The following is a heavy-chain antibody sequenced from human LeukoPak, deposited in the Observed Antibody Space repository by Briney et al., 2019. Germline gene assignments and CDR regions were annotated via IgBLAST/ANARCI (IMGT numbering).Heavy chain of an antibody. Sequence: GESLKISCKGSGYSFTSYWIGWVRQMPGKGLEWMGIIYPGDSDTRYSPSFQGHVTISGDKSISTAYLQWSSLKASDTALYYCARQIGYCSSTSCYVYFDYWGQGTLVTVSS. D-gene: IGHD2-2*01. V-gene: IGHV5-51*01. CDR3: ARQIGYCSSTSCYVYFDY. CDR1: GYSFTSYW. J-gene: IGHJ4*02. CDR2: IYPGDSDT.